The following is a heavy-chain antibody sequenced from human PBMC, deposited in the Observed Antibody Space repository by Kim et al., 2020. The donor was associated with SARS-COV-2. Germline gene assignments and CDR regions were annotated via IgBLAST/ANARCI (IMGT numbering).Heavy chain of an antibody. D-gene: IGHD3-10*01. V-gene: IGHV1-69*04. CDR1: GGTFSSYA. J-gene: IGHJ3*02. CDR2: IIPILGIA. Sequence: VKVSCKASGGTFSSYAISWVRQAPGQGLEWMGRIIPILGIANYAQKFQGRVTITADKSTSTAYMELSSLRSEDTAVYYCARDPPYYYGSGSYYGDAFDIWGQGTMVTVSS. CDR3: ARDPPYYYGSGSYYGDAFDI.